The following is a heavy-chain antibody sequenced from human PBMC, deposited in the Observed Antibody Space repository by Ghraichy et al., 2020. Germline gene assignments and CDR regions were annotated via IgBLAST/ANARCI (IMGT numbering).Heavy chain of an antibody. CDR3: ARDRYCSGGSCYPSPSDY. V-gene: IGHV3-11*01. Sequence: GGSLRLSCVASGFTFSDYYMSWIRQAPGKGLEWVSYISSSGSTIYYADSVKGRFTISRDNAKNSLYLQMNSLRAEDTAVYYCARDRYCSGGSCYPSPSDYWGQGTLVTVSS. D-gene: IGHD2-15*01. J-gene: IGHJ4*02. CDR1: GFTFSDYY. CDR2: ISSSGSTI.